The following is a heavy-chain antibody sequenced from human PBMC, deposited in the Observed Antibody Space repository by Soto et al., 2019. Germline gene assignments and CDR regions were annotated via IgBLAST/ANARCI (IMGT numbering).Heavy chain of an antibody. Sequence: PGGSLRLSCAASGFTFSYFAMAWFRQAPGKGLEWVSTVTDSGTYYADSVKGRFTISRDHSKNTLYLQMSSLRAEDTAVYYCARHSGYYSLDYWGQGTLVTVSS. CDR3: ARHSGYYSLDY. CDR2: VTDSGT. D-gene: IGHD1-26*01. J-gene: IGHJ4*02. V-gene: IGHV3-23*01. CDR1: GFTFSYFA.